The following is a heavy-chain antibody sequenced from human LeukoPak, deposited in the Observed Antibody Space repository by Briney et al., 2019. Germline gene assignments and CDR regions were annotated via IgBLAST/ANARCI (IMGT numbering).Heavy chain of an antibody. J-gene: IGHJ4*02. CDR1: GFSFSSYA. CDR3: AKSPLGVVVPASFDY. D-gene: IGHD3-22*01. Sequence: PGGSLRLSCAASGFSFSSYAMNWVRQAPGKGLEWVSAICGSGGSTYYADAVKGRFTISRDNSKNTLYLQMNSLRAEDTAIYYCAKSPLGVVVPASFDYWGQGTLVTVSS. V-gene: IGHV3-23*01. CDR2: ICGSGGST.